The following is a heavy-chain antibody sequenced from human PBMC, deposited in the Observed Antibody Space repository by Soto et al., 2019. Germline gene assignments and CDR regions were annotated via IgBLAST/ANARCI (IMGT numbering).Heavy chain of an antibody. CDR2: ISSSSSTI. CDR1: GFTFSSYS. V-gene: IGHV3-48*02. CDR3: AREGNALGY. Sequence: EVQLVESGGGLVQPGGSLRLSCAASGFTFSSYSMNWVRQAPGKGLEWVSYISSSSSTIYYADSVKGRFTISRHNAKKSVDLQRSRLRDEDTAVYYCAREGNALGYWGQGTLGTVSS. D-gene: IGHD2-2*01. J-gene: IGHJ4*02.